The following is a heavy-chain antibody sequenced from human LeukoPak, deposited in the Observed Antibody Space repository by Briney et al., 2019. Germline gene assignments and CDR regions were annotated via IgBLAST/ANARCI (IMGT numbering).Heavy chain of an antibody. CDR2: IYHSGST. CDR1: GASISSSDYY. CDR3: ARIEMATLTVDV. J-gene: IGHJ6*02. V-gene: IGHV4-39*01. Sequence: SETLSLTCTVSGASISSSDYYWDWIRKPPGKGLEWIGNIYHSGSTYYNPSLKSRVTISVHTSKNQLALQLNSVTAADTAVYYCARIEMATLTVDVWGQGTTVTVSS. D-gene: IGHD5-24*01.